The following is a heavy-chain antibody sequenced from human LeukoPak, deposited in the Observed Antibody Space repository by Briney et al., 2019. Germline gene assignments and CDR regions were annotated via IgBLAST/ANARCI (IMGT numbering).Heavy chain of an antibody. CDR3: ARDPHRSY. Sequence: PGGSLSLSCAASGFTVNSNYMSWVRQAPGKGLEWVSVINSGGSKYYADFVKGRFTISRDNSKNTLYLQMNSLRAEDTAVYYCARDPHRSYWGQGTLVTVSS. CDR1: GFTVNSNY. D-gene: IGHD3-16*02. J-gene: IGHJ4*02. CDR2: INSGGSK. V-gene: IGHV3-53*01.